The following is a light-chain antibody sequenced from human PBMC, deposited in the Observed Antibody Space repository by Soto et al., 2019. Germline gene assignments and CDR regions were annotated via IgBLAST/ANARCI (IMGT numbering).Light chain of an antibody. Sequence: EIVLTQSPGTLSLSPGERATLYCRASQSVGSNYLAWYQQKPGQAPRVLIYGASSRATGIPARFSGSGSGADFTLTISRLEPEDFAVYYYQQYTTSPFTFGPGTKVDIK. CDR1: QSVGSNY. J-gene: IGKJ3*01. CDR2: GAS. CDR3: QQYTTSPFT. V-gene: IGKV3-20*01.